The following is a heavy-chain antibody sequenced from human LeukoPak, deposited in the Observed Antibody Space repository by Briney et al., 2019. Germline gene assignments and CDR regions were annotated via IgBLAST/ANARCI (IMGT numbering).Heavy chain of an antibody. J-gene: IGHJ3*02. D-gene: IGHD6-19*01. CDR1: GFTFSSYA. V-gene: IGHV3-23*01. CDR3: ARAVAGTRNAFDI. Sequence: SGGSLRLSCAASGFTFSSYAMSWVRQAPGKGLEWVSAISGSGGSTYYADSVKGRFTISRDNAKNTLYLQMNSLRAEDTAVYYCARAVAGTRNAFDIWGQGTMVTVSS. CDR2: ISGSGGST.